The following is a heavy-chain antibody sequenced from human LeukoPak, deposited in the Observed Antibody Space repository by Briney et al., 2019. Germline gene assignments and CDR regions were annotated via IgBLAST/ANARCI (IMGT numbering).Heavy chain of an antibody. D-gene: IGHD3-22*01. CDR3: ARPRDSYYYDSSGSAFDI. V-gene: IGHV3-30*03. J-gene: IGHJ3*02. Sequence: GGSLRLSCAASGFTFSSYGMHWVRQAPGKGLEWVAVISYDGSNKYYADSVKGRFTISRDNSKNTLYLQMNSLRAEDTAVYYCARPRDSYYYDSSGSAFDIWGQGTMVTVS. CDR2: ISYDGSNK. CDR1: GFTFSSYG.